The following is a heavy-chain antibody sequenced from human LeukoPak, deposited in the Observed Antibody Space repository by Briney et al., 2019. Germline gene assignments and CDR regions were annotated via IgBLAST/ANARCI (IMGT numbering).Heavy chain of an antibody. D-gene: IGHD3-9*01. CDR3: ARGTQVGYYDILTGYSEGSAFDI. V-gene: IGHV3-66*01. CDR2: IYSGGST. J-gene: IGHJ3*02. Sequence: GGSLRLSCAASGFTVSSNYMSWVRQAPGKGLEWVSVIYSGGSTYYADSVKGRFTISRDNSKNTPYLQMNSLRAEDTAVYYCARGTQVGYYDILTGYSEGSAFDIWGQGTMVTVSS. CDR1: GFTVSSNY.